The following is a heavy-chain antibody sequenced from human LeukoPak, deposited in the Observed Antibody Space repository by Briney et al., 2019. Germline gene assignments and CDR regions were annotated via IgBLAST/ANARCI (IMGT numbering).Heavy chain of an antibody. CDR3: AQGRGDTMILV. CDR1: GDSISSSY. D-gene: IGHD3-22*01. V-gene: IGHV4-4*07. Sequence: TETLSLTCTVSGDSISSSYWNWIPQPAGKGLERIGRFYTGGNRNNKPSLQSRVTMSVDTSKNQFSLELTSVTAADTAVYYCAQGRGDTMILVWGQGTLVTVSS. J-gene: IGHJ4*02. CDR2: FYTGGNR.